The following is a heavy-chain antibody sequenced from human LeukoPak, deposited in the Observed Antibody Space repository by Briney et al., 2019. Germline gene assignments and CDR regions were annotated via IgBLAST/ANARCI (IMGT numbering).Heavy chain of an antibody. CDR2: IKQDGSEK. J-gene: IGHJ4*02. Sequence: GGSLRLSCVASGFTFSSYWMSWVRQAPGKGLEWVPNIKQDGSEKYYVDSVKGRFTISRDNAKKSLYLQMNSQRAEDTAVYYCARDYVLDYWGQGTLVTVPS. CDR1: GFTFSSYW. D-gene: IGHD3-10*02. V-gene: IGHV3-7*01. CDR3: ARDYVLDY.